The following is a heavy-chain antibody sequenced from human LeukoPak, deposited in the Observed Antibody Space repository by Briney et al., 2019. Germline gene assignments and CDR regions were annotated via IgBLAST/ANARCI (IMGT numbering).Heavy chain of an antibody. J-gene: IGHJ3*02. Sequence: PSETLSLTCTVPGGSISSSSYYWGWIRQPPGKGLEWIGSIYYSGSTYYNPSLKSRVTISVDTSKNQFSLKLSSVTAADTAVYYCARTTSLTMVRGVINAFDIWGQGTMVTVSS. D-gene: IGHD3-10*01. CDR2: IYYSGST. V-gene: IGHV4-39*01. CDR3: ARTTSLTMVRGVINAFDI. CDR1: GGSISSSSYY.